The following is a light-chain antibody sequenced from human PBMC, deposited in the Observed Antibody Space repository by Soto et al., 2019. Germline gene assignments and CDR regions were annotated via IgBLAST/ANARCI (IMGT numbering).Light chain of an antibody. CDR3: SSYTSSSRGG. V-gene: IGLV2-14*01. Sequence: QAVLTQPASVSGSPGQSITISCTGTSSDVGGYNYVSWYQQHPGKAPKLMIYEVSNRPSGVSNRFSGSKSGNTASLTISGLQAEDEADYYCSSYTSSSRGGFGGGTKLTVL. CDR1: SSDVGGYNY. CDR2: EVS. J-gene: IGLJ2*01.